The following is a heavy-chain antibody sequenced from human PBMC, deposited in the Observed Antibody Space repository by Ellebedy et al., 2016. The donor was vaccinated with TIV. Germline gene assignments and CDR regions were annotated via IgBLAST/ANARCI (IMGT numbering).Heavy chain of an antibody. CDR3: ARDAHDTSGVYGVDV. V-gene: IGHV3-66*01. Sequence: GESLKISCAVSGFTVSNNYMSWVRQAPGKGLEWVSVIYSGGSTYYTDSVKGRFTISRDNSKNTLYLQMNYLRAEDTAVYYCARDAHDTSGVYGVDVWGQGTTVTVSS. CDR1: GFTVSNNY. D-gene: IGHD3-22*01. CDR2: IYSGGST. J-gene: IGHJ6*02.